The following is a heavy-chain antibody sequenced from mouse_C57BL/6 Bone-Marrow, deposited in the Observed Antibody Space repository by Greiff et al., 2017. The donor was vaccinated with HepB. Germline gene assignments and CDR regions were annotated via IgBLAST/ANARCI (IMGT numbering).Heavy chain of an antibody. Sequence: QVHVKQSGAELVKPGASVKMSCKASGYTFTSYWITWVKQRPGQGLEWIGDIYPGSGSTNYNEKFKSKATLTVDTSSSTAYMQLSSLTSEDSAVYYCARESTSTVVAPGFAYWGQGTLVTVSA. CDR2: IYPGSGST. CDR3: ARESTSTVVAPGFAY. J-gene: IGHJ3*01. V-gene: IGHV1-55*01. D-gene: IGHD1-1*01. CDR1: GYTFTSYW.